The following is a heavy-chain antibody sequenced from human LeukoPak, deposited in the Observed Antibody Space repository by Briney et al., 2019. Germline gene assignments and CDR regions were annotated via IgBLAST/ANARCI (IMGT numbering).Heavy chain of an antibody. Sequence: PSETLSLTCTVSAGSISSSSYYWGWIRQPPGKGLEWIGSIYYSGSTYYNPSVKSRITISVDTAKNTFSLKLSSVTAADTAVYYCARLRLPDYGGNSGFDYWGQGTLVTVSS. D-gene: IGHD4-23*01. CDR2: IYYSGST. CDR3: ARLRLPDYGGNSGFDY. V-gene: IGHV4-39*01. J-gene: IGHJ4*02. CDR1: AGSISSSSYY.